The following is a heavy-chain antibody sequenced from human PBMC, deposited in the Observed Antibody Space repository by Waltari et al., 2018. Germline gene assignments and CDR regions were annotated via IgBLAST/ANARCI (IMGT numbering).Heavy chain of an antibody. Sequence: QAQLQASGPGLVKPSETLSLTCALSGRPITSPSCTWIRQPLRKGLAWIGYIYYSGSTNYNPSLKSRVTISVDTSKNQFSLKLSSVTAADTAVYYCARDRSSSWYAPADAFDIWGQGTMVTVSS. CDR3: ARDRSSSWYAPADAFDI. CDR2: IYYSGST. D-gene: IGHD6-13*01. J-gene: IGHJ3*02. CDR1: GRPITSPS. V-gene: IGHV4-59*11.